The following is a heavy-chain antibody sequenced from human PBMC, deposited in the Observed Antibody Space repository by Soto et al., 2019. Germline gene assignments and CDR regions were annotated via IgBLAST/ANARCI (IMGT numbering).Heavy chain of an antibody. D-gene: IGHD3-10*01. Sequence: VASVKVSCKASGYTFTSYAMHWVRQAPGQRLEWMGWINAGNGNTKYSQKFQGRVTITRDTSASTAYMELSSLRSEDTAVYYCARGRVRGVNGFNWFDPWGQGTLVTVSS. CDR2: INAGNGNT. CDR3: ARGRVRGVNGFNWFDP. V-gene: IGHV1-3*01. CDR1: GYTFTSYA. J-gene: IGHJ5*02.